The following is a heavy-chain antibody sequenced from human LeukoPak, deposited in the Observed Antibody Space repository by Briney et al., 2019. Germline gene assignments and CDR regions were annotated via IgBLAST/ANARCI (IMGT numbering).Heavy chain of an antibody. CDR1: GYTFTGYY. CDR2: INPNSGGT. CDR3: ATRSPSIAAAGTNAFDI. V-gene: IGHV1-2*02. Sequence: ASVKVSCKASGYTFTGYYMHWVRQAPGQGLEWRGGINPNSGGTNYAQKFQGRVTMTRDTSISTAHMELSRLRSDDTAVYYCATRSPSIAAAGTNAFDIWGQGTMVTVSS. J-gene: IGHJ3*02. D-gene: IGHD6-13*01.